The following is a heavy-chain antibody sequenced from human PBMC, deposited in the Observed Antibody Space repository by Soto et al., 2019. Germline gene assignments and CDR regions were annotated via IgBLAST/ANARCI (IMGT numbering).Heavy chain of an antibody. D-gene: IGHD2-21*02. CDR3: ERGDKGGFDL. Sequence: EVQLVESEGGLVQRGGSLRLSCAASGFTFNYYWMHWVRQAPGQGLVWVSHIHSDGSTTTYADSVKGRFTISRDNAEHTLYLQMTSLRAEDTAGYYSERGDKGGFDLWGQGTTVTVSS. V-gene: IGHV3-74*01. J-gene: IGHJ3*01. CDR2: IHSDGSTT. CDR1: GFTFNYYW.